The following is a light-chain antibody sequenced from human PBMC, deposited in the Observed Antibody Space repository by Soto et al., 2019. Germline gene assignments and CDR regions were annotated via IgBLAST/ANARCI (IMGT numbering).Light chain of an antibody. CDR2: KAS. J-gene: IGKJ1*01. Sequence: DIQLTQSPSTLSASVGDRVTITCLASQSISSWLAWYQQKPGKAPKLLIYKASSLESGVPSRFSGSGSETEFTLTISSLQPDDYATYYCQPYNSYSRTFGQGTKVDI. CDR3: QPYNSYSRT. V-gene: IGKV1-5*03. CDR1: QSISSW.